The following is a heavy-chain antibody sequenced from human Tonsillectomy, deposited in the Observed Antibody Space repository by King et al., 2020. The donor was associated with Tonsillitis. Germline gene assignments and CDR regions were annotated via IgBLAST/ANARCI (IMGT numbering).Heavy chain of an antibody. Sequence: VQLVESGGGVVQPGRSLRLSCAASGFTFSSYAMHWVRQAPGKGLEWVAVISYDGSNKYYADSVKGRFTISRDNSKNTLYLQMNSLRAEDTAVYYCARDFRANAPAEVYYGMEVWGQGTTVTVSS. CDR3: ARDFRANAPAEVYYGMEV. D-gene: IGHD4/OR15-4a*01. J-gene: IGHJ6*02. V-gene: IGHV3-30*04. CDR1: GFTFSSYA. CDR2: ISYDGSNK.